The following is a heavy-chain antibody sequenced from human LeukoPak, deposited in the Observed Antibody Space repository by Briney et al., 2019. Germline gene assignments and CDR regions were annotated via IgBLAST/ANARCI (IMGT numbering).Heavy chain of an antibody. V-gene: IGHV1-18*01. Sequence: ASVKVSCKAAGYTFTSYGISWVRQAPGQGLEWMGWISAYNGNTNYAQKLQGRVTMTTDTSTSTAYMELRSLRSDDTAVYYCARVYSSPGSFDYWGQGTLVTVSS. CDR3: ARVYSSPGSFDY. CDR2: ISAYNGNT. D-gene: IGHD6-13*01. J-gene: IGHJ4*02. CDR1: GYTFTSYG.